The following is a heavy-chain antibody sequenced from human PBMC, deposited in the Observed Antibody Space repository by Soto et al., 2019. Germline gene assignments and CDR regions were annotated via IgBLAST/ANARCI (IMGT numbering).Heavy chain of an antibody. CDR1: RGCLNRYY. CDR2: MYNSGSA. D-gene: IGHD4-4*01. V-gene: IGHV4-59*08. CDR3: ARHGAIYSTSWYDFDY. J-gene: IGHJ4*02. Sequence: PAGSVCLTGTVARGCLNRYYVCCIRQPPGKGLEWVGYMYNSGSATYNPSLKSRVTISVDMSQNQFSLKLTSVTAADTAVYYCARHGAIYSTSWYDFDYWGPG.